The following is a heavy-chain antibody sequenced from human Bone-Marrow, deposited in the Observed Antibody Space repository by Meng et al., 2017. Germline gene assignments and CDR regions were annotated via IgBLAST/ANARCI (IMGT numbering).Heavy chain of an antibody. CDR1: GYTFTSYA. CDR3: ARGPSPPKGSSWYLGYFQH. CDR2: INAGNGHT. D-gene: IGHD6-13*01. J-gene: IGHJ1*01. Sequence: ASVNVSCQASGYTFTSYAMHWVRQAPGQRLEWMGWINAGNGHTKYAQKFQGRVTITRDTSASKAYMELTSLRSEDTAVDYCARGPSPPKGSSWYLGYFQHWGQGTLVTVSS. V-gene: IGHV1-3*01.